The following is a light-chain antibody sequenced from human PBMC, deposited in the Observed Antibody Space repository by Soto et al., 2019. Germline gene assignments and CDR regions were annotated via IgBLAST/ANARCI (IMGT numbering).Light chain of an antibody. CDR1: QSINNRY. Sequence: EIVLTQSPGTLSLSPGERAILSCRASQSINNRYLAWYQQMPGRAPRLLIYDASKRATGVPVRFSGSGSGTDFTLTISSLEREDFAVYYCQHRFNWPRTFGQGTKLEI. V-gene: IGKV3D-20*02. J-gene: IGKJ2*01. CDR2: DAS. CDR3: QHRFNWPRT.